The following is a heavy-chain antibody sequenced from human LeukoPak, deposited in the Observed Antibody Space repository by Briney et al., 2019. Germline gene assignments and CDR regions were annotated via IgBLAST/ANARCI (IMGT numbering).Heavy chain of an antibody. D-gene: IGHD5-12*01. CDR3: AKDSLSGYDFSADY. V-gene: IGHV3-23*01. CDR1: GFTFSSYA. CDR2: ISGSGGST. J-gene: IGHJ4*02. Sequence: GGSLRLSCAASGFTFSSYAMSWVRQAPGKGLEWVSAISGSGGSTYYADSVKGRFTISRDNSKNTLYLQMNSLRAEDTAVYYCAKDSLSGYDFSADYWAREPWSPSPQ.